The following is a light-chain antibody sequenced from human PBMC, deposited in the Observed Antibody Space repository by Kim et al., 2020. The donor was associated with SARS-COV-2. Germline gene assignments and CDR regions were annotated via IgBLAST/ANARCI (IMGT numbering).Light chain of an antibody. CDR1: ELGDKY. CDR3: QAWDSSTAHG. CDR2: QDG. J-gene: IGLJ2*01. Sequence: VAPGKTASVTCSGHELGDKYASWYQQRPGQSPVVVIYQDGERPSGSSERFSGSNSGNTATLSISGTQGMDEAEYYCQAWDSSTAHGFGGGTQLTVL. V-gene: IGLV3-1*01.